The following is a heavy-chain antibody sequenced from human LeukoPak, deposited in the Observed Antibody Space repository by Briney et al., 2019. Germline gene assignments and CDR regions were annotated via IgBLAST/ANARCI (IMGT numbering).Heavy chain of an antibody. CDR2: IYYSGST. V-gene: IGHV4-59*01. CDR3: ASQWELNDAFDI. Sequence: SETLSLTCTVSGGSISSYYWSWIRQPPGKGLEWNGYIYYSGSTNYNPSLKSRVTISVDTSKNQFSLRLSSVTAADTAVYYCASQWELNDAFDIWGQGTMVTVSS. J-gene: IGHJ3*02. D-gene: IGHD1-26*01. CDR1: GGSISSYY.